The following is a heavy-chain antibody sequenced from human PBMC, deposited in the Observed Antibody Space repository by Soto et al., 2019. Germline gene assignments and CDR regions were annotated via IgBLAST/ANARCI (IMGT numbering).Heavy chain of an antibody. CDR2: ISYDGSNK. CDR3: AKLVVVAATHDAFDI. V-gene: IGHV3-30*18. CDR1: GFTFSSYG. J-gene: IGHJ3*02. D-gene: IGHD2-15*01. Sequence: ESGGGVVQPGRSLRLSCAASGFTFSSYGMHWVRQAPGKGLEWVAVISYDGSNKYYADSVKGRFTISRDNSKNTLYLQMNSLRAEDTAVYYCAKLVVVAATHDAFDIWGQGTMVTVSS.